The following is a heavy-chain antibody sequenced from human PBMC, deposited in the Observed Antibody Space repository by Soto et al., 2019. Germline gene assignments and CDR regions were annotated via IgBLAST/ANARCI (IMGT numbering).Heavy chain of an antibody. Sequence: ASVKVSCKASGGTFSSYAISWVRQAPGQGLEWMGGIIPIFGTANYAQKFQGRVTITADESTSTAYMELSSLRSEDTAVYYCASYSSSTGTVFDYWGQGTLVTVSS. D-gene: IGHD6-13*01. CDR3: ASYSSSTGTVFDY. V-gene: IGHV1-69*13. CDR1: GGTFSSYA. J-gene: IGHJ4*02. CDR2: IIPIFGTA.